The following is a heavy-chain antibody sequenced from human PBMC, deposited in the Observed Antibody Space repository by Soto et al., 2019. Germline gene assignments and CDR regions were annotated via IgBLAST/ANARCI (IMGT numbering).Heavy chain of an antibody. Sequence: QVQLQESGPGLVKPSQTLSLTCTVSGGSISSGGYYWSWIRQHPGKGLEWIGYIYYSGSTYYNPSLKSRVTISVDTSKNQFSLKLSSVTAADTAVYYCARDEDDSSGYSHWYFDLWGRGTLVTVSS. CDR3: ARDEDDSSGYSHWYFDL. CDR1: GGSISSGGYY. J-gene: IGHJ2*01. V-gene: IGHV4-31*03. CDR2: IYYSGST. D-gene: IGHD3-22*01.